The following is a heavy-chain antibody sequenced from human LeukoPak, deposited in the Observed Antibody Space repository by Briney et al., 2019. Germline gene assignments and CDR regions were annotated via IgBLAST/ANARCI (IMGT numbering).Heavy chain of an antibody. J-gene: IGHJ3*02. CDR2: INPNSGGT. V-gene: IGHV1-2*04. Sequence: ASVKVSCKASGYTFTGYYMHWVRQAPGQGLEWMGWINPNSGGTNYAQKFQGWVTMTRDTSISTAYMELSRLRSEDTAVYYCARVDAEGYCSSTSCYGAFDIWGQGTMVTVSS. D-gene: IGHD2-2*01. CDR1: GYTFTGYY. CDR3: ARVDAEGYCSSTSCYGAFDI.